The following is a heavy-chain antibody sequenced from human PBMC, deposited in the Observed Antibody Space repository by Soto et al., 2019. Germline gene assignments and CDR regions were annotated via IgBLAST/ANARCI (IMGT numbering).Heavy chain of an antibody. Sequence: GGSLRLSCAASGFTFSSYAMHWVRQAPGKGLEWVAVISYDGSNKYYADSVKGRFTISRDNSKNTLYLQMNSLRAEDTAVYYCASTRRSWPLSGYYGMDVWGQGTTVTVSS. CDR1: GFTFSSYA. CDR2: ISYDGSNK. CDR3: ASTRRSWPLSGYYGMDV. V-gene: IGHV3-30-3*01. J-gene: IGHJ6*02. D-gene: IGHD6-13*01.